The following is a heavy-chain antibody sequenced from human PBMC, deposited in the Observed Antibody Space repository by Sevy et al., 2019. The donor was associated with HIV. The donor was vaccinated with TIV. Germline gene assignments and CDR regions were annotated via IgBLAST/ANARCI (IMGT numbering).Heavy chain of an antibody. CDR1: GYTFTGYY. J-gene: IGHJ4*02. V-gene: IGHV1-2*02. Sequence: GSVKVSCKASGYTFTGYYMHWVRQAPGQGLEWMGWINPNSGGTNYAQKFQGRVTMTRDTSISTAYMELSRLRSDDTAVYYCARGTYYYDSSGYYYPGYWGQGTLVTVSS. D-gene: IGHD3-22*01. CDR3: ARGTYYYDSSGYYYPGY. CDR2: INPNSGGT.